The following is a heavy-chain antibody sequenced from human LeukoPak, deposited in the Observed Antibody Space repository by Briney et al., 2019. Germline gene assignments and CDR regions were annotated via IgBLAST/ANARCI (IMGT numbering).Heavy chain of an antibody. V-gene: IGHV4-59*01. CDR1: GGSISSYY. CDR3: ARAELWFGEHRLDY. J-gene: IGHJ4*02. CDR2: IYYSGST. D-gene: IGHD3-10*01. Sequence: SETLSLTCTVSGGSISSYYWSWIRQPPGKGLEWIGYIYYSGSTNYNPSLKSRVTISVDTSKNQFSLKLSSVTAADTAVYSCARAELWFGEHRLDYWGQGTLVTVSS.